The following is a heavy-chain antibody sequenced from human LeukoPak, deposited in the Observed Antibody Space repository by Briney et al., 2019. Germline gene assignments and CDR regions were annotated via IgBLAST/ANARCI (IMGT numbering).Heavy chain of an antibody. D-gene: IGHD6-13*01. V-gene: IGHV4-34*01. CDR3: ARDRSWYLRTQNWFDP. CDR1: GGSFSGYY. J-gene: IGHJ5*02. Sequence: SETLSLTCAVYGGSFSGYYWSWIRQPPGKGLEWIGEINHSGSTNYNPSLKSRVTISVDTSKNQFSLKLSSVTAADTAVYYCARDRSWYLRTQNWFDPWGQGTLVTVSS. CDR2: INHSGST.